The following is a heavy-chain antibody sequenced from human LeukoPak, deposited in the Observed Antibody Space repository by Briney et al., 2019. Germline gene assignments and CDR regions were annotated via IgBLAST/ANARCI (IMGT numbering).Heavy chain of an antibody. CDR1: GFTFSSNA. CDR2: ISGSGGST. V-gene: IGHV3-23*01. CDR3: AKDGGGITMIVVVTIFDY. J-gene: IGHJ4*02. D-gene: IGHD3-22*01. Sequence: GGSLRLSCAASGFTFSSNAMSWVRQAPRKGLEWVSAISGSGGSTYYADSVKGRFTISRDNSKNTLSLQMNSLRAEDTAVCYCAKDGGGITMIVVVTIFDYWGQGTLVTVSS.